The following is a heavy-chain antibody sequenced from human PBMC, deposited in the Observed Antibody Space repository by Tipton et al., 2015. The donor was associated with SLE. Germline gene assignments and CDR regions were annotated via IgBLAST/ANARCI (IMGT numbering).Heavy chain of an antibody. CDR1: GGSISSYY. V-gene: IGHV4-4*09. Sequence: TLSLTCTVSGGSISSYYWSWIRQPPGKGLEWIGYIYTSGSTNYNPSLKSRVTISVDTSKNQFSLKLSSVTAADTAAYYCARSRRGGMGVWGQGTTVTVSS. J-gene: IGHJ6*02. CDR2: IYTSGST. CDR3: ARSRRGGMGV. D-gene: IGHD3-16*01.